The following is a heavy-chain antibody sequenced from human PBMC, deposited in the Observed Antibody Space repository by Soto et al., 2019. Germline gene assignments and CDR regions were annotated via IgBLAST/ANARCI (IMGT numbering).Heavy chain of an antibody. CDR2: INSSGGGT. Sequence: SVKVSCKASGYIFTNYSMHCVLQSPLQGLEWMGMINSSGGGTSYAQKFQGRVTMTRDTSTRIVYMELSSLRSEDTAVYYCARGYYDISARSYFDNWGQGTLVTVSS. CDR3: ARGYYDISARSYFDN. V-gene: IGHV1-46*01. CDR1: GYIFTNYS. D-gene: IGHD3-22*01. J-gene: IGHJ4*02.